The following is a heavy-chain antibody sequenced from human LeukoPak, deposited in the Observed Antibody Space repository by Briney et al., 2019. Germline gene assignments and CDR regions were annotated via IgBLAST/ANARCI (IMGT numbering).Heavy chain of an antibody. J-gene: IGHJ4*02. CDR3: AKDLDSTGYYSYRY. CDR2: ISTSGRT. V-gene: IGHV3-23*01. D-gene: IGHD3-22*01. CDR1: GFTFSSYA. Sequence: GGSLRLSCAASGFTFSSYAMNWVRQAPGKGLEWVSLISTSGRTHYASSVEGRFTIYRDNSKNTLYLQMNSLRAEDTAVYHCAKDLDSTGYYSYRYWGQGTLVTVSS.